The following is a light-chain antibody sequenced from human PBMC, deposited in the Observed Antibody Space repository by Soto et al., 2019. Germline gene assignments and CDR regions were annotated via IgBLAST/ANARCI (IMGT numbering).Light chain of an antibody. CDR2: GNS. J-gene: IGLJ2*01. V-gene: IGLV1-40*01. CDR1: SSNIGAGYD. CDR3: QSYDSSLSGYVA. Sequence: QSVLTQPPSVSGAPGQRVTISCTGSSSNIGAGYDVHWYQQLPGTAPKLLIYGNSNRPSGVPDRFSGSKSGTSASLAITGLHAEDEADDYCQSYDSSLSGYVAFGGGTKVTVL.